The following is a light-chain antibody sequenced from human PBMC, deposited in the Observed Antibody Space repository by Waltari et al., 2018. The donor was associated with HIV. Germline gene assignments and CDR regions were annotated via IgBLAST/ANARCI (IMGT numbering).Light chain of an antibody. CDR1: HSNLAITY. CDR2: WDN. CDR3: AAWDDSLSGRV. J-gene: IGLJ3*02. Sequence: QSVLTQPPSASGTPGQRVTIYCSGRHSNLAITYVYWYQQLPGTAPKLLIYWDNQRPSGVPGRFSGSKSGTSASLAISGLRSEDEADYYCAAWDDSLSGRVFGGGANLTVL. V-gene: IGLV1-47*01.